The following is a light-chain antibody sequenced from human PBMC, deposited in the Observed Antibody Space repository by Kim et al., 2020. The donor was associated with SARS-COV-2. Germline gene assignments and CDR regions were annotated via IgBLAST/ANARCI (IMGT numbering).Light chain of an antibody. CDR3: QAWDSSTVV. CDR2: QDS. V-gene: IGLV3-1*01. CDR1: KLGDKY. Sequence: SYELTQPPSVSVSPGQTASITCSGDKLGDKYACWYQQKPGQSPVLVIYQDSKRPSGIPERFSGSNSGNTATLTISGTQAMDEADNYCQAWDSSTVVFGEG. J-gene: IGLJ2*01.